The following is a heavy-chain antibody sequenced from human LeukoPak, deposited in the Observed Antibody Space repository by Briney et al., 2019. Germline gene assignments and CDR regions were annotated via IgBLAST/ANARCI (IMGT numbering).Heavy chain of an antibody. D-gene: IGHD4-11*01. J-gene: IGHJ3*02. V-gene: IGHV4-59*01. CDR1: GGSISSYY. Sequence: SETLSLTCTVSGGSISSYYWSWIRQPPGKGLEWIGYIYYSGDTNYSPSLKSRVTISVDTSKDQFSLKLSSLTAADTAVYYCARGHSNNYPWGAFDIWGQGTMVTVSS. CDR2: IYYSGDT. CDR3: ARGHSNNYPWGAFDI.